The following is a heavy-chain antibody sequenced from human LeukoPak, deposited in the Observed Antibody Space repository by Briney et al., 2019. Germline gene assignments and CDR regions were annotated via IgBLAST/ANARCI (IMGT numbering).Heavy chain of an antibody. V-gene: IGHV4-30-4*01. CDR3: ARASPGIAAAGTLGHLDY. CDR1: GGSISSGDYY. J-gene: IGHJ4*02. CDR2: IYYSGST. Sequence: PSQTLSLTCTVSGGSISSGDYYWSWIRRPPGKGLEWIGYIYYSGSTYYNPSLKSRVTISVDTSKNQFSLKLSSVTAADTAVYYCARASPGIAAAGTLGHLDYWGQGTLVTVSS. D-gene: IGHD6-13*01.